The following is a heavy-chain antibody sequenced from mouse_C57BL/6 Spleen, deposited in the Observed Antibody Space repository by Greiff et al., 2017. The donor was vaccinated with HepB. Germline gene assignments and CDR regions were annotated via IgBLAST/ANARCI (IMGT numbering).Heavy chain of an antibody. CDR1: GYTFTDYY. CDR3: ARSTTVVDYYFDY. V-gene: IGHV1-26*01. Sequence: VQLQQSGPELVKPGASVKISCKASGYTFTDYYMNWVKQSHGKSLEWIGDINPNNGGTSYNQKFKGKATLTVDKSSSTAYMELRSLTSEDSAVYYCARSTTVVDYYFDYWGQGTTLTVSS. CDR2: INPNNGGT. D-gene: IGHD1-1*01. J-gene: IGHJ2*01.